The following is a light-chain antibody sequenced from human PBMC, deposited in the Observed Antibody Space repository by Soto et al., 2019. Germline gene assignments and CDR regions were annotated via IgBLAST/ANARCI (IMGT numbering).Light chain of an antibody. CDR2: DVS. CDR1: SSDVGGYNH. Sequence: QSALTQPASVSGSPGQSITISCTGTSSDVGGYNHVSWYQQHPGKAPKLMIYDVSKRPSGVSNRFSGSKSGNTASLTISGLQAEDEAEYYCSSYTSSSTSVVFGGGTKLTVL. V-gene: IGLV2-14*01. CDR3: SSYTSSSTSVV. J-gene: IGLJ2*01.